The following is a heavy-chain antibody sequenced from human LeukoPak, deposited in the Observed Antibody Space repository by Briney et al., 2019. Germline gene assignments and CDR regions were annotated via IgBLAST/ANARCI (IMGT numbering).Heavy chain of an antibody. CDR3: AKAELGVDTFFDY. J-gene: IGHJ4*02. CDR1: GFTFSDYA. CDR2: LSGSGAGT. Sequence: GRSLRLSRAASGFTFSDYALGWVRQAPGRGLEWVATLSGSGAGTYYSDSVQGRFTISRDNSKRTLFLQMNSLRAEDTAFYYCAKAELGVDTFFDYWGQGTLVTVSS. V-gene: IGHV3-23*01. D-gene: IGHD3-3*01.